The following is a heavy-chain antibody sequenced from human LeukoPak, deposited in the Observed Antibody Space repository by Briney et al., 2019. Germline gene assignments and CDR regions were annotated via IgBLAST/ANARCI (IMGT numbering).Heavy chain of an antibody. CDR2: INRGGNT. Sequence: PSETLSLTCAVYGGSFSGYYWGWIRQPPGKGLEWIGEINRGGNTGYNPSLKSRATISVDTSKNHFSLKLSSVTAADTAVYYCARGLGSGSYYNAYWGQGTLVTVSS. CDR1: GGSFSGYY. CDR3: ARGLGSGSYYNAY. J-gene: IGHJ4*02. D-gene: IGHD3-10*01. V-gene: IGHV4-34*01.